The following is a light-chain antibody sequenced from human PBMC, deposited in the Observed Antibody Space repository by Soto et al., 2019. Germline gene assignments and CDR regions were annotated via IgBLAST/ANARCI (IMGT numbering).Light chain of an antibody. CDR2: EVN. V-gene: IGLV2-8*01. J-gene: IGLJ2*01. Sequence: QSALTQPPSASGSPGQSVTFSCTGTTTDVGGYNYVSWYQQHPGKAPKLIIYEVNKRPSGVPHRFSGSKSGNTASLSVSGLQAEDEADYYCRSYEASDTVVFGGGTKLTVL. CDR1: TTDVGGYNY. CDR3: RSYEASDTVV.